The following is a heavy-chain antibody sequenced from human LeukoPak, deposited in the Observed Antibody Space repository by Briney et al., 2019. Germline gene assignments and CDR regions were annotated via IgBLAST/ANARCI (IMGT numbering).Heavy chain of an antibody. CDR1: GFNFNYQN. Sequence: PGGSLRLSCAASGFNFNYQNMNWVRQAPGKGLEWVSYISNGSSTIYYADSVKGRFTISRDNAKNSLYLQMNSLRDEDTAVYYCARDNGYYGGSHFDYWGQGTLVTVSS. CDR3: ARDNGYYGGSHFDY. V-gene: IGHV3-48*02. CDR2: ISNGSSTI. D-gene: IGHD4-23*01. J-gene: IGHJ4*02.